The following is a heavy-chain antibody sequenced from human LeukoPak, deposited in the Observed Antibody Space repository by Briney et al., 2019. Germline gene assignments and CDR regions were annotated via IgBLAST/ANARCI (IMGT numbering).Heavy chain of an antibody. CDR1: GDSVSSGGYY. V-gene: IGHV4-31*03. CDR3: ARRIRGGSYQPTPKLGRPRGAWFDP. Sequence: PSETLSLTCTVSGDSVSSGGYYWNWIRQHPGKGLEWIGYIYYSGSTNYSPSLKSRVTISVDTSKNHFSLKLSSVTAADTAVYYCARRIRGGSYQPTPKLGRPRGAWFDPWGQGTLVTVSS. J-gene: IGHJ5*02. D-gene: IGHD2-15*01. CDR2: IYYSGST.